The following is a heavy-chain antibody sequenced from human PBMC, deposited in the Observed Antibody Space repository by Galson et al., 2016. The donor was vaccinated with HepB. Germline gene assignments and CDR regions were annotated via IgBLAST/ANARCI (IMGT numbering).Heavy chain of an antibody. V-gene: IGHV3-11*06. J-gene: IGHJ4*02. Sequence: RGRFTISRDNAKNSLHLQMSSLTADDTAVYYCARDPPSASDYGADYFDSWGQGTLVTVSS. D-gene: IGHD1-26*01. CDR3: ARDPPSASDYGADYFDS.